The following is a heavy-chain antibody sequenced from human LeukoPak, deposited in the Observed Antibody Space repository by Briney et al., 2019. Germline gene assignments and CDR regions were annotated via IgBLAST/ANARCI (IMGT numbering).Heavy chain of an antibody. Sequence: SETLSLTCTVSGGSISSSSYYWGWIRQPPGTGLEWIGSLYYSGSTYYNPSLKSRVTISVDTSKNQFSLKLGSVTAADTALYYCARHSRVVAFDTFDIWGQGTMVTVSS. CDR2: LYYSGST. J-gene: IGHJ3*02. D-gene: IGHD3-22*01. CDR3: ARHSRVVAFDTFDI. CDR1: GGSISSSSYY. V-gene: IGHV4-39*01.